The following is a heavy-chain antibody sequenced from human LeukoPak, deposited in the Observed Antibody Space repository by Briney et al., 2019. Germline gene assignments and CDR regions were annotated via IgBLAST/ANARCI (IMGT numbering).Heavy chain of an antibody. CDR1: GFTFSSYS. CDR2: ISSSSSTL. V-gene: IGHV3-48*04. CDR3: ARVTRDYYYYYMDV. Sequence: GGSLRLSCAASGFTFSSYSMNWVRQAPGKGLEWVSYISSSSSTLYYAASVKGRFTISRDNAKNSLYLQMNSLRAEDTAVCSCARVTRDYYYYYMDVWGKGTTVTVSS. J-gene: IGHJ6*03.